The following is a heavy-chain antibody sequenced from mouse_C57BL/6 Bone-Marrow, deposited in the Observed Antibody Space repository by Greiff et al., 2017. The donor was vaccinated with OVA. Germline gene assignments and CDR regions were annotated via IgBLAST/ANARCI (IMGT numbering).Heavy chain of an antibody. D-gene: IGHD2-3*01. V-gene: IGHV5-6*01. CDR3: AGVTTDY. Sequence: EVMLVESGGDLVKPGGSLKLSCAASGFTFSSYGMSWVRQTPDKRLEWVATISSGGSYTYYPDSVKGRFTISRDNAKNTLYLQMSSLKSEDTAMYYCAGVTTDYWGQGTTLTVSS. CDR1: GFTFSSYG. CDR2: ISSGGSYT. J-gene: IGHJ2*01.